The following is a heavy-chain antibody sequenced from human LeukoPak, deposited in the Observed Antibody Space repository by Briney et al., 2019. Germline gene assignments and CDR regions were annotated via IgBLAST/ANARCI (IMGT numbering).Heavy chain of an antibody. CDR3: ARHTVGGYYSPFDP. CDR1: GDTFNTHW. D-gene: IGHD3-22*01. V-gene: IGHV5-51*01. CDR2: IYPGDSDT. Sequence: KPGESLKISCKGSGDTFNTHWIGWVRQMPGKGLEWMGIIYPGDSDTRYSPSFQGQVTISADKSISTAYLQWSSLKASDTAMYYCARHTVGGYYSPFDPWGQGTLVTVSS. J-gene: IGHJ5*02.